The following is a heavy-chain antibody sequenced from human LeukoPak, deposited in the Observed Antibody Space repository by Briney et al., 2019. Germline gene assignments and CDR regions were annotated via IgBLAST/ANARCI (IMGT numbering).Heavy chain of an antibody. CDR3: ARDRVRFGYYDNSGYPL. D-gene: IGHD3-22*01. V-gene: IGHV3-7*04. Sequence: GRSLRLTCAASEFSFSSYWLSWVRQAPGKGLEWVANIKQDGSEKYYVDSVKDRFTISRDNAKNSLYLQMNSLRAEDTAEYYCARDRVRFGYYDNSGYPLWGQGPLVTVSS. CDR1: EFSFSSYW. J-gene: IGHJ4*02. CDR2: IKQDGSEK.